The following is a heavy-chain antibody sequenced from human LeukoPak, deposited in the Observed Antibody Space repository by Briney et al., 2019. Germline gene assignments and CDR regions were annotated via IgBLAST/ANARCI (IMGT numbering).Heavy chain of an antibody. J-gene: IGHJ5*02. V-gene: IGHV1-2*02. CDR3: ARDGYYDFWSGYSPNWFDP. CDR2: INPNSGGT. D-gene: IGHD3-3*01. CDR1: GYTFTVYY. Sequence: ASVTVSFKASGYTFTVYYMHWVRQAPGQGVEWMGWINPNSGGTNYAQKFQGRVTMTRDTSISTAYMELSRLRSDDTAVYYCARDGYYDFWSGYSPNWFDPWGQGTLVTVSS.